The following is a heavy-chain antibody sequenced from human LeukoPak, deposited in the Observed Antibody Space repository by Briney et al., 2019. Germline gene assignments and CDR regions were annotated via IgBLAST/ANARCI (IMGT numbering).Heavy chain of an antibody. CDR3: ARLRLGFLWNPNDY. CDR1: GYSFTSYW. J-gene: IGHJ4*02. CDR2: IYPDDSDT. V-gene: IGHV5-51*01. Sequence: GGSLRLSCKGSGYSFTSYWIGWVRQMPGKGLEWMGIIYPDDSDTRYSPSFQGQVTISADKSISTAYLQWSSLKASDTAMYYCARLRLGFLWNPNDYWGQGTLVTVSS. D-gene: IGHD1-1*01.